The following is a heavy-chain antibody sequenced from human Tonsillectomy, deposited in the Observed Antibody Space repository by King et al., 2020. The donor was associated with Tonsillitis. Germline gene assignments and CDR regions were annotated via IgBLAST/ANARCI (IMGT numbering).Heavy chain of an antibody. CDR1: GFTFSDRY. Sequence: VQLVESGGGLVQPGGSLRLSCAASGFTFSDRYMDWVRQPPGKGLEWVARSRNKANSYTTEYAASVKGRFTISRDDSKNSLYLLMNSLKTEDTAVYYCARVSGDNGDYTLDYWGQGTLVTVSS. CDR3: ARVSGDNGDYTLDY. V-gene: IGHV3-72*01. J-gene: IGHJ4*02. CDR2: SRNKANSYTT. D-gene: IGHD3-3*01.